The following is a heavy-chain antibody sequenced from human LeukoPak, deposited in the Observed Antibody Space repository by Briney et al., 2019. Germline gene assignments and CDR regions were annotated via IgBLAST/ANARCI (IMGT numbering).Heavy chain of an antibody. CDR3: AREVRGVGYYFYYMDV. V-gene: IGHV3-23*01. J-gene: IGHJ6*03. CDR2: ISGSGSTT. D-gene: IGHD3-10*01. Sequence: GGALTLSCAASGFSFRNSFMSWVRQAPGKGLEWVSGISGSGSTTNYADSVKGRFTISRDNSKNTVYLQMNGLRAEDTAVYFCAREVRGVGYYFYYMDVWGKGTTVIISS. CDR1: GFSFRNSF.